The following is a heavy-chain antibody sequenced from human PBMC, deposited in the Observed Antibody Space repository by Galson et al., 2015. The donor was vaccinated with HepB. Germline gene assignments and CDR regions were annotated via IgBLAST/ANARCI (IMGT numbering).Heavy chain of an antibody. D-gene: IGHD3-16*01. J-gene: IGHJ4*02. CDR2: ISSDSDYI. V-gene: IGHV3-21*01. Sequence: SLRLSCAASGFTFSTYSMTWVRQAPGKGLEWVSFISSDSDYIYDADSVKGRFTISRDNAKNSLYLQMNSLRAEDTAVYYCAKSQGVGAYRPFDSWGQGSLVTVSS. CDR3: AKSQGVGAYRPFDS. CDR1: GFTFSTYS.